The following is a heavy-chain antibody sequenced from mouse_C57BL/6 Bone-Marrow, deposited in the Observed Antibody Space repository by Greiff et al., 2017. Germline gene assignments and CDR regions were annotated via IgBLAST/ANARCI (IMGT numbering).Heavy chain of an antibody. V-gene: IGHV1-47*01. D-gene: IGHD2-3*01. J-gene: IGHJ3*01. CDR1: GYTFTTYP. CDR3: ASRNDGYETWFAY. Sequence: LQESGAELVKPGASVKMSCKASGYTFTTYPIEWMKQNHGKSLEWIGNIHPYNDDTKYNEKFKGKATLTVEKSSSTVYLELSRFTSDYSAVYYCASRNDGYETWFAYWGQGTLVTVSA. CDR2: IHPYNDDT.